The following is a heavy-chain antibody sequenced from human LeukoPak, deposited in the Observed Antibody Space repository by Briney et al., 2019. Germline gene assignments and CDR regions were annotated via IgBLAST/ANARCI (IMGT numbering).Heavy chain of an antibody. CDR3: EREQRWYQRHGAFDI. Sequence: SVKVSCKASGGTFSSYAISWVRQAPGQGLEWMGRIIPIFGTANYAQKFQGRVTITTGESTSTAYMELSSLRSEDTAVYYCEREQRWYQRHGAFDIWGQGTMVTVSS. J-gene: IGHJ3*02. CDR2: IIPIFGTA. CDR1: GGTFSSYA. V-gene: IGHV1-69*05. D-gene: IGHD2-15*01.